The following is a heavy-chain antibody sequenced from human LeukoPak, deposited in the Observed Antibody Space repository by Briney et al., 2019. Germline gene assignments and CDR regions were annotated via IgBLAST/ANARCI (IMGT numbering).Heavy chain of an antibody. CDR1: GGSISSYY. Sequence: PSETLSLTCTVSGGSISSYYWSWIRQSPGKGLEWIGYIYYDGSTNYNPSLRGRVTISVDTPKNQFSLKLSSVTAAETAVCYCARDRYYYDSSGPYYFDYWGQGTLVTVSS. V-gene: IGHV4-59*12. D-gene: IGHD3-22*01. CDR3: ARDRYYYDSSGPYYFDY. J-gene: IGHJ4*02. CDR2: IYYDGST.